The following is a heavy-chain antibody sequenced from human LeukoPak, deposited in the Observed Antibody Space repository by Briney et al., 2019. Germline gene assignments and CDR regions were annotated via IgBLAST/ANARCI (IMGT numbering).Heavy chain of an antibody. D-gene: IGHD6-13*01. Sequence: PSETLSLTCTVSGGSNNSYSWSWVRQPPGKGLEWIGFVYYSGGINYNPSLKSRVTISVDTSNTQFSLKLSSVTAADTAVYYCARLSRIAAAGAYSYPSMDVWGQGTTVTVSS. CDR1: GGSNNSYS. J-gene: IGHJ6*02. CDR2: VYYSGGI. CDR3: ARLSRIAAAGAYSYPSMDV. V-gene: IGHV4-59*13.